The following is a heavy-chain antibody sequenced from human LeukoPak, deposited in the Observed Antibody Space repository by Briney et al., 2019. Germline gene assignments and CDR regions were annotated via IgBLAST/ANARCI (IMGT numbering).Heavy chain of an antibody. V-gene: IGHV3-7*03. Sequence: PGGSLRLSCAASGFTFSSYWMSWVRQAPGKGLEWVANIKQDGSEKYYVDSVKGRFTISRDNIKNSLYLQMNSLGAEDTAVYYCATHERSTWYGDLDYWGQGTLVTVSS. CDR2: IKQDGSEK. CDR3: ATHERSTWYGDLDY. D-gene: IGHD6-13*01. J-gene: IGHJ4*02. CDR1: GFTFSSYW.